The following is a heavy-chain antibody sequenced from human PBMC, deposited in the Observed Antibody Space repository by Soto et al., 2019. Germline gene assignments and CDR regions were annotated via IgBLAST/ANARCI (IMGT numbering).Heavy chain of an antibody. V-gene: IGHV4-61*08. J-gene: IGHJ5*02. Sequence: SQTLSLTCTVSGASVNTGAYYWTWIRQPPGKGLEWMGYIFYSGCTHYNPSLKSRVTMLVDTSRNQFSLKLKSVAAADTAVYYCATFVSTGRGRWFDPWGQGTLVTVSS. CDR2: IFYSGCT. CDR3: ATFVSTGRGRWFDP. D-gene: IGHD6-19*01. CDR1: GASVNTGAYY.